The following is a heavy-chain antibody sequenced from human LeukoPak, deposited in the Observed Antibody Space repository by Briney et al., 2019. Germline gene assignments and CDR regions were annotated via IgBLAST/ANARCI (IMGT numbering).Heavy chain of an antibody. CDR2: ITSSGDDI. V-gene: IGHV3-11*01. CDR1: GFTFSDYY. Sequence: GGSLRLSCAASGFTFSDYYMSWIRQAPGKGLEWVAYITSSGDDISYEDSVTGQFSITSDNAKYALFPRMSMIRLEDKDTYYYSSNIVATSGDFWGQGTLGSVSS. J-gene: IGHJ4*02. D-gene: IGHD5-12*01. CDR3: SSNIVATSGDF.